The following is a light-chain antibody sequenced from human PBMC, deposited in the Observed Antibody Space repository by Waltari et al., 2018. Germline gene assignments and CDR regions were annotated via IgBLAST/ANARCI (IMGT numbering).Light chain of an antibody. V-gene: IGKV3-15*01. J-gene: IGKJ1*01. CDR3: QHYNAWPRA. Sequence: DIVMTQSPAILSVFPGERATLSGRASQTVSNNLAWYQQKPGQAPRLLIYGASARATRVPARFSGSGSGTDFTLTISSLQSEDFAVYFCQHYNAWPRAFGQGTRVEI. CDR1: QTVSNN. CDR2: GAS.